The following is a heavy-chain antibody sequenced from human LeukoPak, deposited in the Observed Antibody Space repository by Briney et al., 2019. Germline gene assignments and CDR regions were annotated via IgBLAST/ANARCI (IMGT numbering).Heavy chain of an antibody. CDR2: IRHDEANS. CDR3: AKEYTPSSPLGELDS. D-gene: IGHD6-6*01. Sequence: GGSLRLSCAVSGFNLNSYAIHWVRQAPGKGLEWVAVIRHDEANSFYADSVQGRFTISRDTPKKLLYLQMNSLRVEDTAVYYCAKEYTPSSPLGELDSWGQGTLVTVSS. V-gene: IGHV3-30*02. CDR1: GFNLNSYA. J-gene: IGHJ4*02.